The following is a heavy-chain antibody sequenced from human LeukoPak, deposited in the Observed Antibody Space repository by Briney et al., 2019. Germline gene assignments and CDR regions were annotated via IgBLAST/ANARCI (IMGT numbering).Heavy chain of an antibody. J-gene: IGHJ4*02. CDR3: ATDRAARLIFDY. D-gene: IGHD6-6*01. CDR1: GYTLTELS. CDR2: FDPEDGET. V-gene: IGHV1-24*01. Sequence: ASVKVSCKVSGYTLTELSTHWVRQAPGKGLEWMGGFDPEDGETIYAQKFQGRVTMTEDTSTDTAYMELSSLRSEDTAVYYCATDRAARLIFDYWGQGTLVTVSS.